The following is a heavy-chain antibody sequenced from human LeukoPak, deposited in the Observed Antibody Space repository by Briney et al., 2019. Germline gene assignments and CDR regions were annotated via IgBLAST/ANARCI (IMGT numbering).Heavy chain of an antibody. CDR1: GCSISSSNW. D-gene: IGHD6-13*01. Sequence: SETLSLTCAVSGCSISSSNWWGWVRQPPGKGLEWIGEIYHSGSTNYNPSLKSRVTISVDKSKNQFSLKLRYVTAADTAAYYCAKYSSSWNIDYWGQGTLVTVSS. CDR2: IYHSGST. J-gene: IGHJ4*02. CDR3: AKYSSSWNIDY. V-gene: IGHV4-4*02.